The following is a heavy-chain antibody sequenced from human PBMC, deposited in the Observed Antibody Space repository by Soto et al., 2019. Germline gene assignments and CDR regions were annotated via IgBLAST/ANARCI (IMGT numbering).Heavy chain of an antibody. CDR2: ISAYNGNT. D-gene: IGHD3-10*01. Sequence: DSVKVSCKASGYTFTSYGISWVRQAPGQGLEWMGWISAYNGNTNYAQKLQGRVTMTTDTSTSTAYMELRSLRSDDTAVYYCARGNYFCSRHDYYYGMDVWGQGTTGTVSS. V-gene: IGHV1-18*01. CDR1: GYTFTSYG. CDR3: ARGNYFCSRHDYYYGMDV. J-gene: IGHJ6*02.